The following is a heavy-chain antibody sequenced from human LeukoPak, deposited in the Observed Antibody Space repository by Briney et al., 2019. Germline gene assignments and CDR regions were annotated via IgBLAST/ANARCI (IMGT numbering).Heavy chain of an antibody. CDR2: IHTSGIT. CDR3: ATYTAYRGDF. CDR1: GGSISNYY. J-gene: IGHJ4*02. Sequence: ASETLSLTCTVSGGSISNYYWSWIRQPAGKGLEWIGHIHTSGITNFNPSLKSRATMSIDTSKNQFSPKLSSVTAADTAIYYCATYTAYRGDFWGQGTLVTVSS. V-gene: IGHV4-4*07. D-gene: IGHD3-16*01.